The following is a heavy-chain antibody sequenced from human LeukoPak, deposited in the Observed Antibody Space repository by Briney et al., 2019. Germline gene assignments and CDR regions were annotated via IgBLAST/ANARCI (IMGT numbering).Heavy chain of an antibody. CDR2: INHSGST. D-gene: IGHD3-16*02. V-gene: IGHV4-39*07. Sequence: SETLSLTCTVSGGSISSSSYYWGWIRQPPGKGLEWIGEINHSGSTNYNPSLKSRVTISVDTSKNQFSLKLSSVTAADTAVYYCAREAYVWGSYLLYTLFDYWGQGTLVTVSS. CDR1: GGSISSSSYY. CDR3: AREAYVWGSYLLYTLFDY. J-gene: IGHJ4*02.